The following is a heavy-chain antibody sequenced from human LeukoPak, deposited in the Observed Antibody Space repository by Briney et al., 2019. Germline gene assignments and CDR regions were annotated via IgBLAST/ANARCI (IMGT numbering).Heavy chain of an antibody. CDR2: ISTSGSII. CDR3: ARDATTEPGTVYMDV. CDR1: GFTFSDYE. Sequence: GGFLRLSCAASGFTFSDYEMNWVRQAPGKGLEWILHISTSGSIIHYADSVKGRFTISRDNAKNSLYLQMNSLRAEDTALYFCARDATTEPGTVYMDVWGKGTTVTISS. J-gene: IGHJ6*03. V-gene: IGHV3-48*03. D-gene: IGHD6-13*01.